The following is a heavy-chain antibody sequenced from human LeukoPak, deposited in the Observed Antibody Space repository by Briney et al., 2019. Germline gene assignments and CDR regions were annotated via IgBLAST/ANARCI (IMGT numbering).Heavy chain of an antibody. D-gene: IGHD6-13*01. CDR3: ARALRIAADWFDP. J-gene: IGHJ5*02. CDR1: GYXFTTYG. V-gene: IGHV1-18*01. Sequence: ASVRISCKASGYXFTTYGITWVRQAPGQGLEWLGWISAYNGDTSYAQNLQDRVTMATDTSTSTAYMELRSLISDDTAVYYCARALRIAADWFDPWGQGTLVTVSS. CDR2: ISAYNGDT.